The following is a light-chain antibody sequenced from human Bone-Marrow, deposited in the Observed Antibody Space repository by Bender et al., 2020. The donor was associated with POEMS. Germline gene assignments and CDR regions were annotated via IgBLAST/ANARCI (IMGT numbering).Light chain of an antibody. CDR3: SSYAGSNNYVV. J-gene: IGLJ2*01. CDR2: DVT. V-gene: IGLV2-14*01. Sequence: QSVLTQPPSVSGAPGQSITISCTGSSSDVGGYDHVSWYQQSPGEAPKLIIYDVTHRPSGVSDRFSGSKSGDTASLTISGLQAEDEADYYCSSYAGSNNYVVFGGGTKLTVL. CDR1: SSDVGGYDH.